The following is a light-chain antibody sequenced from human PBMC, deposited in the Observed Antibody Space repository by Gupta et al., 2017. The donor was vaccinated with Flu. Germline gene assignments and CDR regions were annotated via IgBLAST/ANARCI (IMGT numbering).Light chain of an antibody. CDR1: NH. CDR2: DVS. CDR3: QQNDIPPYT. J-gene: IGKJ2*01. Sequence: NHLNWYQQKPGKAPKLLIDDVSNLATGVPSRFSGSGSGRDFTFTISNLQPEDIGTYYCQQNDIPPYTFGQGTKLEIK. V-gene: IGKV1-33*01.